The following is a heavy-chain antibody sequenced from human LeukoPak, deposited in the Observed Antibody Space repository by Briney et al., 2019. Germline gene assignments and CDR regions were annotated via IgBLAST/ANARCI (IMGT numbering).Heavy chain of an antibody. J-gene: IGHJ4*02. Sequence: GGSLRLSCAASGFTFSSYAMSWVRQAPGKGLEWVPAISGSGGSTYYADSVKGRFTIPRDNSKNTLYLQMNSLRAEDTAVYYCAKDSQLVFGYFDYWGQGTLVTVSS. V-gene: IGHV3-23*01. CDR1: GFTFSSYA. CDR2: ISGSGGST. CDR3: AKDSQLVFGYFDY. D-gene: IGHD6-13*01.